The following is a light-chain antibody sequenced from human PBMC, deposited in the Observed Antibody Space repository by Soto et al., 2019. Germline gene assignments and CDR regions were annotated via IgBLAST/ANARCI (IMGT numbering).Light chain of an antibody. CDR3: SSYTSSSTFYV. J-gene: IGLJ1*01. CDR1: SSDVGASNY. CDR2: DVS. V-gene: IGLV2-14*03. Sequence: QSVLTQPPSVSGSPGHSITISCTGTSSDVGASNYVSWFQHHPGKAPKLMIYDVSNRPSGVSNRFSASKSGNTASLTISGLQAEDEADYYCSSYTSSSTFYVFGTGTKVTVL.